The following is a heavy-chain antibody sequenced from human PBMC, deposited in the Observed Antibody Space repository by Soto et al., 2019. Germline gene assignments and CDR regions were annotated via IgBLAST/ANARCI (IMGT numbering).Heavy chain of an antibody. V-gene: IGHV1-69*06. J-gene: IGHJ6*04. CDR3: ARVYMVATSRPEYGMGV. CDR2: IIPIFGTA. D-gene: IGHD5-12*01. CDR1: GGTFSSYA. Sequence: SVKVSCKASGGTFSSYAISWVRQAPGQGLEWMGGIIPIFGTANYAQKFQGRVTITADKSTSTAYMELSSLRSEDTAVYYCARVYMVATSRPEYGMGVGGKGTTVTVSS.